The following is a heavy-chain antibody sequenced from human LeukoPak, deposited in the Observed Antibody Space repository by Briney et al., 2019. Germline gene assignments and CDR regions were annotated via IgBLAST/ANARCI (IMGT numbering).Heavy chain of an antibody. J-gene: IGHJ6*03. D-gene: IGHD6-13*01. V-gene: IGHV4-39*07. CDR2: INQSGTA. CDR3: ARRTWYGTAYFYYFIDV. Sequence: SETLSLTCTVSGGSISSSTYYWGWIRQSPGKGLEWIGEINQSGTANYNPSLKSRVTISLDTSKNQFSLHLRSVTATDSAMYYCARRTWYGTAYFYYFIDVWGKGTTVTVSS. CDR1: GGSISSSTYY.